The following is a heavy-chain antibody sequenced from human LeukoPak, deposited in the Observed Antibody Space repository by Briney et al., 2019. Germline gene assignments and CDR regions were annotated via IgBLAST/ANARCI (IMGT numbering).Heavy chain of an antibody. CDR3: AISRGANYDSMDV. J-gene: IGHJ6*03. CDR1: GYTFTSYG. V-gene: IGHV1-18*01. D-gene: IGHD3-3*01. CDR2: ISAYNGNT. Sequence: GASGKVSCKASGYTFTSYGISWVRQAPGQGLERMGWISAYNGNTNYAQKLQVRVTMTTDTSTSTAYMELRSLRSDDTAVYYWAISRGANYDSMDVWGKGTTVTVSS.